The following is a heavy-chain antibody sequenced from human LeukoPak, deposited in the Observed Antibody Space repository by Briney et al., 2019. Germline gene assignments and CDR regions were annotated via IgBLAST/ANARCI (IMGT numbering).Heavy chain of an antibody. V-gene: IGHV1-69*05. Sequence: RAPVKVSCKASGGTFSSYAISWVRQAPGQGLEWMGRIIPIFGTANYAQKFQGRVTITTDESTSTAYMELSSLRSEDTAVYYCARDSLYGSGARTPDYWGQGTLVTVSS. D-gene: IGHD3-10*01. CDR3: ARDSLYGSGARTPDY. J-gene: IGHJ4*02. CDR1: GGTFSSYA. CDR2: IIPIFGTA.